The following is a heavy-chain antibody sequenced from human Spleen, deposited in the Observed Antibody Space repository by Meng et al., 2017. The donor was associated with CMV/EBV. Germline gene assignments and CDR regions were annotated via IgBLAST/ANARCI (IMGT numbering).Heavy chain of an antibody. CDR3: AKGGNFGLLRSRYTMDV. CDR2: VYNNGNT. J-gene: IGHJ6*02. CDR1: GFTFNNYA. V-gene: IGHV3-23*05. D-gene: IGHD3-3*01. Sequence: GESLKISCAASGFTFNNYAVSWVRQAPGKGLEWVSAVYNNGNTHYADSVKGRFTISRDNSKNTLYLQMSSLRAEDTAIYYCAKGGNFGLLRSRYTMDVWGQGTSVTVSS.